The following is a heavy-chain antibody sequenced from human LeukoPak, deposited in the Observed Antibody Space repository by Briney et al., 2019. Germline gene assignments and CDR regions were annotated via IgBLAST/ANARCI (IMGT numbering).Heavy chain of an antibody. CDR1: GFTFSDYA. CDR2: ISGSAEST. J-gene: IGHJ1*01. CDR3: AKAAARDYFEH. Sequence: GGSLRLSYAASGFTFSDYAMSRVRQAPGRGLEWVSTISGSAESTYYADSVKGRFIVSRDNSKNTLHLQMSSLRAGDTAVYYCAKAAARDYFEHWGQGTLVTVSS. V-gene: IGHV3-23*01. D-gene: IGHD2-15*01.